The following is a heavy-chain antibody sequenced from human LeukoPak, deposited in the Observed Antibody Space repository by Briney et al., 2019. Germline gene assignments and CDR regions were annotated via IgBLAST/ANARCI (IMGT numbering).Heavy chain of an antibody. V-gene: IGHV3-43*02. J-gene: IGHJ4*02. CDR3: AKDPNYDILTGPFDY. CDR1: GFTFDDYA. Sequence: PGGSLRLSCAASGFTFDDYAMHWVRQAPGKGLEWVSLISGDGGSTYYADSGKGRFTISRDNSKNSLYLQMNSLRTEDAALYCCAKDPNYDILTGPFDYWGQGTLVTVSS. D-gene: IGHD3-9*01. CDR2: ISGDGGST.